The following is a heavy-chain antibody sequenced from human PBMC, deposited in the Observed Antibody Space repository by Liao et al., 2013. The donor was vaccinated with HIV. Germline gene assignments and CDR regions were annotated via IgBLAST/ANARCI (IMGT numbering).Heavy chain of an antibody. V-gene: IGHV4-4*07. D-gene: IGHD1-26*01. CDR2: VHASGTT. J-gene: IGHJ6*03. CDR1: GGSISSYY. Sequence: QVQLQESGPGLVKPSETLSLTCTVSGGSISSYYWNWVRQSAGKGLEWIGRVHASGTTIYNPSLNSRVTMSVDTSKNQFSLKLSSVTAADTAVYYCARVMPESGSYYYYYYYYYMDVWGKGTTVTVSS. CDR3: ARVMPESGSYYYYYYYYYMDV.